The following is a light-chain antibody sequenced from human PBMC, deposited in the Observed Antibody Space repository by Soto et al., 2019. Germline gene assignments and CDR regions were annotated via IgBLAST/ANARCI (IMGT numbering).Light chain of an antibody. CDR2: LGS. V-gene: IGKV2-28*01. CDR3: MQALQTRT. Sequence: DIVMTQSPLSLPVTPGEPASISCRSSQSLLHSNGYNYLDWYLQKPGQSPQLLIYLGSYRAPGVPDRFSGSGSGTDFTLKISRVEAEDVGVYYCMQALQTRTFGQGSKVDI. J-gene: IGKJ1*01. CDR1: QSLLHSNGYNY.